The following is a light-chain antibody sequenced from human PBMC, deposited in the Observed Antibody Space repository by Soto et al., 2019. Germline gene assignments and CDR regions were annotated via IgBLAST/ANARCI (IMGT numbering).Light chain of an antibody. Sequence: QSVLTQPPSVSGAPGQRVIISCTGSRSNIGAGYDVHWYQLLPGTAPKLLIYGNTNRPSGVPDRFSGSKYGTSASLAITGLQAEDEADYYCQSYDTSLGGSVFGGGTKVTVL. J-gene: IGLJ3*02. CDR1: RSNIGAGYD. CDR2: GNT. V-gene: IGLV1-40*01. CDR3: QSYDTSLGGSV.